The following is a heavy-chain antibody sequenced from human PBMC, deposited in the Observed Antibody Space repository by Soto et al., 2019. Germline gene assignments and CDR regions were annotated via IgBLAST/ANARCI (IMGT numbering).Heavy chain of an antibody. CDR2: IKSKTDGGTT. CDR1: GFTFRSYS. V-gene: IGHV3-15*01. J-gene: IGHJ4*02. D-gene: IGHD1-26*01. CDR3: TTDIRCGSYYGSCFDY. Sequence: EMQLVESGGGLVQPGGSLRLSCAASGFTFRSYSMNWVRQAPGKGLEWVGRIKSKTDGGTTDYAAPVKGRFTISRDDSKNTLYLQMNSLKTEDTAVYYCTTDIRCGSYYGSCFDYWGQGTLVTVSS.